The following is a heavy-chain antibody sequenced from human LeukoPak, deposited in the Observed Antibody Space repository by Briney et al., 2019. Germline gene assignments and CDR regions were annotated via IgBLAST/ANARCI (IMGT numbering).Heavy chain of an antibody. V-gene: IGHV3-74*01. CDR3: ARDHPGSNSLDY. Sequence: GGSLRLSCVASGFTFNQYWMRWVRQAPGAGLEWVSRLRTDGGRTNYADSVKGRFTISRDNARNTVYLQMNSLRVEDTAVYYCARDHPGSNSLDYWGQGTLVTVSS. CDR2: LRTDGGRT. J-gene: IGHJ4*02. CDR1: GFTFNQYW. D-gene: IGHD4-11*01.